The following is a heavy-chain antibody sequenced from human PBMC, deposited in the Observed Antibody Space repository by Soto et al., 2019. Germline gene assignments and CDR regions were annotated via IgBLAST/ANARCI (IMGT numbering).Heavy chain of an antibody. D-gene: IGHD1-26*01. CDR3: AKNQGVELVPLATVDWFDP. CDR1: GGSISSNN. CDR2: ISGSGFKK. J-gene: IGHJ5*02. Sequence: ETLSLTCAVSGGSISSNNWWSWVRQAPGKGLEWISSISGSGFKKYYADSVKGRFTISRDNSKSTVYLELNNLSAEDTAVYHCAKNQGVELVPLATVDWFDPWGQGSVVTVSS. V-gene: IGHV3-23*01.